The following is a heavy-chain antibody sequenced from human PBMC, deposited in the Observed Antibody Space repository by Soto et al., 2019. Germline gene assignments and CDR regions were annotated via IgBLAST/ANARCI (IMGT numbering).Heavy chain of an antibody. J-gene: IGHJ6*02. Sequence: GASVKVSCKASGGTFSSSGFSWVRQAPGQGLEWMGMIVPSLDTTNYAQKFQARVTITADEVTSTAYMELRSLRSEDTAVHYCARWPQPRYTADPYAVDVWGQGTRVTVSS. V-gene: IGHV1-69*11. CDR3: ARWPQPRYTADPYAVDV. CDR2: IVPSLDTT. D-gene: IGHD3-16*02. CDR1: GGTFSSSG.